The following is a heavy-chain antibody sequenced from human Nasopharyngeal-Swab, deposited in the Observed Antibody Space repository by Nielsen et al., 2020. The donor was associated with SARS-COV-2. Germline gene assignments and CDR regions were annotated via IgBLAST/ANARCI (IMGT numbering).Heavy chain of an antibody. J-gene: IGHJ6*03. D-gene: IGHD5-12*01. V-gene: IGHV3-30*18. CDR2: ISYDGSNK. Sequence: GGSLRLSCAASGFTFSSYGMHWVRQAPGKGLEWVAVISYDGSNKYYADSVKGRFTISRDNSKNTLYLQMNSLRAEDTAVYYCAKDGRVDIVATGYYYYYYMDVWGKGTTVTSP. CDR3: AKDGRVDIVATGYYYYYYMDV. CDR1: GFTFSSYG.